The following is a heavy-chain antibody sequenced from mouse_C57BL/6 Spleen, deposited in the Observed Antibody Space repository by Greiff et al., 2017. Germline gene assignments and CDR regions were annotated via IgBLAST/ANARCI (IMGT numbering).Heavy chain of an antibody. D-gene: IGHD1-1*01. CDR3: DRALYTYGSSLGGMDY. V-gene: IGHV1-39*01. CDR1: GYSFTDYN. CDR2: INPNYGTT. Sequence: LVESGPELVKPGASVKISCKASGYSFTDYNMNWVKQSNGKSLEWIGVINPNYGTTSYNQKFKGKATLTVDQSSSTAYMQLNSLTSEDSAVYYCDRALYTYGSSLGGMDYWGQGTSVTVSS. J-gene: IGHJ4*01.